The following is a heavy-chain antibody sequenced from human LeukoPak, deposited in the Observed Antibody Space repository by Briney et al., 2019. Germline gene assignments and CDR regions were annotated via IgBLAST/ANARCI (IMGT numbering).Heavy chain of an antibody. D-gene: IGHD3-10*01. CDR1: GFAVSTTY. CDR3: ARHEWFGELNGMDV. Sequence: GGSLRLSCAASGFAVSTTYMSWVRQPPGKGLEWVSVIYSGGSPYYADSVKGRFTISRDSSKNTLSLQMNSVRAEDTAVYYCARHEWFGELNGMDVWGQGTTVTVSS. V-gene: IGHV3-53*01. J-gene: IGHJ6*02. CDR2: IYSGGSP.